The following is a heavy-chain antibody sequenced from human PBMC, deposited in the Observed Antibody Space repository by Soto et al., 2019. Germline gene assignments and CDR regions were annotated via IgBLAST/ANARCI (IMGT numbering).Heavy chain of an antibody. CDR3: AKEVAATFNGFDV. Sequence: QVQLQESGPGLVKPSETLSLTCTVSGASIRSYYWSWIRQPPGKGLEWIGYIYYSGITNYNPSLKSRVTISLDTSKSQCSLRMTSVTAADTAVYYCAKEVAATFNGFDVWSQGTMVTVSS. V-gene: IGHV4-59*01. J-gene: IGHJ3*01. CDR1: GASIRSYY. CDR2: IYYSGIT. D-gene: IGHD6-19*01.